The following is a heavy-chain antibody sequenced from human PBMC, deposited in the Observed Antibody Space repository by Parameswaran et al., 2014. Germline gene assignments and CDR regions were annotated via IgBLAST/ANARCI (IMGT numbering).Heavy chain of an antibody. V-gene: IGHV3-7*01. CDR3: GGGAGWLADF. D-gene: IGHD6-19*01. Sequence: RWIRQPPGKGLEWVANIKQDGSARDYVDSVKDRFTISRDNARNSLFLQMNILRDEDTAVYFCGGGAGWLADFWGQGTLVTVSS. J-gene: IGHJ4*02. CDR2: IKQDGSAR.